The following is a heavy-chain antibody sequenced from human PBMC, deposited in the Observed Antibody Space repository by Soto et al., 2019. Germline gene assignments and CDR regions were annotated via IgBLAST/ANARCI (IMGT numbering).Heavy chain of an antibody. Sequence: EVQLVESGGDLVQPGGSLRLSCAVSGFIFSDHYMDWVRQAPGKGLEWVGRSGSKLHSFSTLYAPSVKDRFTISRDNSNNLLFLQMNSLKTEATAVYYCARTHRDYHVDYWGQGTLVTVSS. CDR2: SGSKLHSFST. D-gene: IGHD3-10*01. J-gene: IGHJ4*02. V-gene: IGHV3-72*01. CDR1: GFIFSDHY. CDR3: ARTHRDYHVDY.